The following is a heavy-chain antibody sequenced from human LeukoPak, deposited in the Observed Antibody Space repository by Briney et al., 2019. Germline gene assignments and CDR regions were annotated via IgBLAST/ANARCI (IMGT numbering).Heavy chain of an antibody. CDR1: GGTFSSYA. CDR2: IIPIFGTA. Sequence: ASVKVSCKASGGTFSSYAISWVRQAPGQGLEWMGGIIPIFGTANYAQKFQGRVTITADESTSTAYMELSSLRSEDTAGYYCASSVLMVYAHYYYYYMDVWGKGTTVTVSS. D-gene: IGHD2-8*01. V-gene: IGHV1-69*13. J-gene: IGHJ6*03. CDR3: ASSVLMVYAHYYYYYMDV.